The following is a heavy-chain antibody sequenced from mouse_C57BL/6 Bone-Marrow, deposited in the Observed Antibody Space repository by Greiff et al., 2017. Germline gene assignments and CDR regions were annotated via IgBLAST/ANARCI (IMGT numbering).Heavy chain of an antibody. D-gene: IGHD1-1*01. Sequence: QVQLKQSGAELARPGASVKLSCTASGYTFTSDGISWLKQRTGQGLEWIGEIYPRSGNTYYNEKFKGKATLTADKSSSTAYMELRSLTSEDSAVYFCPLLRYPWYFDVWGTGTTVTVSA. J-gene: IGHJ1*03. CDR2: IYPRSGNT. CDR3: PLLRYPWYFDV. CDR1: GYTFTSDG. V-gene: IGHV1-81*01.